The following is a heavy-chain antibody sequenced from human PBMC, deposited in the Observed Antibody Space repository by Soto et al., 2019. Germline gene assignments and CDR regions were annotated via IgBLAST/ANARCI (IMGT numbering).Heavy chain of an antibody. D-gene: IGHD2-8*02. Sequence: EVQLVESGGSLVQPGGSLRLSCAASGFTFSNYWMTWVRQAPGKGLEWVANIKQDGSETNFVDSVKGRFTISRDNAKNSLYLQMNSLRAEDTAVYYCARALVNGGDYWGQGTLVTVSS. CDR3: ARALVNGGDY. CDR2: IKQDGSET. J-gene: IGHJ4*02. V-gene: IGHV3-7*01. CDR1: GFTFSNYW.